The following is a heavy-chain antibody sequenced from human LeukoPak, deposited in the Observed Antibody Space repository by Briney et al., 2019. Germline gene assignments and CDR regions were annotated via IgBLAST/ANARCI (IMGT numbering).Heavy chain of an antibody. CDR3: ARARGMVRNFDY. Sequence: PSETLSPTCAVYGGSFSGYYWSWIRQPPGKGLEWIGEINHSGSTNYNPSLKSRVTISVDTSKNQFSLKLSSVTAADTAVYYCARARGMVRNFDYWGQGTLVTVSS. J-gene: IGHJ4*02. V-gene: IGHV4-34*01. D-gene: IGHD5-18*01. CDR1: GGSFSGYY. CDR2: INHSGST.